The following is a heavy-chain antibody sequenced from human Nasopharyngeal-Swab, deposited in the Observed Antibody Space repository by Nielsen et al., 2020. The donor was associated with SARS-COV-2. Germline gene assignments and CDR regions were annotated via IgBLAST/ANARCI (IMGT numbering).Heavy chain of an antibody. J-gene: IGHJ6*03. Sequence: ASVKVSCKASGYTFTSYGISWVRQAPGQGLEWMGWISAYNGNTNYAQKLQDRVTMTTDTSTSTAYMELRSLRSDDTAVYYCARDGGGGDCSSTSCYVGYYYYYMDVWGKGTTVTVSS. CDR1: GYTFTSYG. CDR2: ISAYNGNT. V-gene: IGHV1-18*04. CDR3: ARDGGGGDCSSTSCYVGYYYYYMDV. D-gene: IGHD2-2*01.